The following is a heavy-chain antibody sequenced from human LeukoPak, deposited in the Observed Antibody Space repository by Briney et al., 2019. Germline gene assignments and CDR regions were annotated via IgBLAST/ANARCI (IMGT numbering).Heavy chain of an antibody. Sequence: GGSLRLSCAASGFTFSSYAMSWVRQAPGKGLEWVSAISGSGGSTYYADSVKGRFTISRDNSKNTLYLQMNSLRAEDTAVYYCAKDPIDSIVVVPAAMTNWGQGTLVTVSS. J-gene: IGHJ4*02. D-gene: IGHD2-2*01. CDR2: ISGSGGST. CDR3: AKDPIDSIVVVPAAMTN. V-gene: IGHV3-23*01. CDR1: GFTFSSYA.